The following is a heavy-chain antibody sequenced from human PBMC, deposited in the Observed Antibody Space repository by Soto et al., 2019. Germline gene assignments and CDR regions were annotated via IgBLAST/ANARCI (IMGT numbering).Heavy chain of an antibody. D-gene: IGHD6-19*01. Sequence: EVQLVESGGGLVQPGGSLRLSCAASGFTFSSYWMHWVRQAPGKGLVWVSRINSDGNNTSYADSVKGRFTISRDNAKNTLYLQMNSLRAEDTAVYYCARDWGSSGWYRGGDYWGQGTLVTVSS. CDR3: ARDWGSSGWYRGGDY. V-gene: IGHV3-74*01. CDR2: INSDGNNT. CDR1: GFTFSSYW. J-gene: IGHJ4*02.